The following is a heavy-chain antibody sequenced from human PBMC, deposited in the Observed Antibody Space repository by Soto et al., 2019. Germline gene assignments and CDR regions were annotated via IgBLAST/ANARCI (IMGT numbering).Heavy chain of an antibody. D-gene: IGHD4-17*01. V-gene: IGHV4-59*01. J-gene: IGHJ6*02. CDR2: IYYSGST. Sequence: TVSGGSISSYYWSWIRQPPGKGLEWIGHIYYSGSTNYNPSLKSRVTISVDTSKNQFSLKLSSVTAADTAVYYCARDLSNYGDFRDYGMDVWGQGATVTVSS. CDR1: GGSISSYY. CDR3: ARDLSNYGDFRDYGMDV.